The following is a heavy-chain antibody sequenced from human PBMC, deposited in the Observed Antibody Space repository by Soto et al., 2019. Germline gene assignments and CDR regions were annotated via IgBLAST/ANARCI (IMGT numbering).Heavy chain of an antibody. J-gene: IGHJ4*02. CDR1: GGSISSSNW. CDR2: IYHSGST. V-gene: IGHV4-4*02. D-gene: IGHD3-10*01. CDR3: ASVGSGSGSYYPLDY. Sequence: QVQLQESGPGLVKPSGTLSLTCAVSGGSISSSNWWSWVRQPPGKGLEWIGEIYHSGSTNYNPSLTSRVTISVDKSKNQFSLKLSSVTAADTAVYYCASVGSGSGSYYPLDYWGQGTLVTVSS.